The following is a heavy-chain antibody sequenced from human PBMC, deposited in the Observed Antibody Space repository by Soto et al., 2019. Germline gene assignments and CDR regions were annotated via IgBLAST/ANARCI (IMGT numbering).Heavy chain of an antibody. Sequence: QVQLVESGGGVVQPGRSLRLSCAASGFSFSGYGMHWVRQAPGKGLEWVAVISYDGSKKYYADSVKGRFTISRDNSKNTLYLQMNSLRAEDTAVYYCAKDPYSSSSTVDYWGQGTLVTVSS. CDR2: ISYDGSKK. CDR3: AKDPYSSSSTVDY. CDR1: GFSFSGYG. V-gene: IGHV3-30*18. D-gene: IGHD6-6*01. J-gene: IGHJ4*02.